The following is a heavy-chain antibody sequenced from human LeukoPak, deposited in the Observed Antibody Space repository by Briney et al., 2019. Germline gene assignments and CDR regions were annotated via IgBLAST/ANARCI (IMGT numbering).Heavy chain of an antibody. CDR2: IYYSGSA. V-gene: IGHV4-59*01. CDR3: ARAQKQLVRYYYYYYGMDV. Sequence: SETLSLTCTVSGGSISSYYWSWIRQPPGKGLEWIGYIYYSGSANYNPSLKSRVTISVDTSKNQFSLKLSSVTAADTAVYYCARAQKQLVRYYYYYYGMDVWGQGTTVTVSS. J-gene: IGHJ6*02. D-gene: IGHD6-13*01. CDR1: GGSISSYY.